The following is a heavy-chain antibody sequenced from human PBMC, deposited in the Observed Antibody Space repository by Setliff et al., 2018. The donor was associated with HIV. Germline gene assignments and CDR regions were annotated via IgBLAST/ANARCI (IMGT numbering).Heavy chain of an antibody. V-gene: IGHV5-51*01. Sequence: RGESLKISCKTFGYTFATSWIAWVRQKPGKGREWMGIIHPDDSDTRYSPYFEDHVYISVDKSINIAYLEWKALKAADSAMYYCATYGEGAPTSWFDPWGQGTLVTVSS. D-gene: IGHD3-10*01. CDR3: ATYGEGAPTSWFDP. CDR1: GYTFATSW. CDR2: IHPDDSDT. J-gene: IGHJ5*02.